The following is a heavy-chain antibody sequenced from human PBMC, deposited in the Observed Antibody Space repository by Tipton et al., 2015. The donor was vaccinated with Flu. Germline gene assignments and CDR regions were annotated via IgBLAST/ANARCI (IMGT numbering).Heavy chain of an antibody. CDR2: IYYSGST. V-gene: IGHV4-39*01. CDR3: ASIIAVAGTSRFDY. J-gene: IGHJ4*02. D-gene: IGHD6-19*01. CDR1: GDSISSSSYY. Sequence: LRLSCTVSGDSISSSSYYWGWIRQPPGKGLEWIGSIYYSGSTYYNPSLKSRVTISVDTSKNQFSLKLSSVTAADTAVYYCASIIAVAGTSRFDYWGQGTLVTVSS.